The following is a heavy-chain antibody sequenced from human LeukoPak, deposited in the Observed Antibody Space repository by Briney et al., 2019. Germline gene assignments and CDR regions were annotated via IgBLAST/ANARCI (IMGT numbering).Heavy chain of an antibody. Sequence: GGSLRLSCAASGFTFSSYGMHWVRQAPGKGLEWVAVIWYDGSNKYYADSVKGRFTISRDNSKNRLYLQMNSLRAEDTAVYYCARDRGSSWYYYYYGMDVWGQGTTVTVSS. CDR1: GFTFSSYG. CDR2: IWYDGSNK. CDR3: ARDRGSSWYYYYYGMDV. D-gene: IGHD6-13*01. V-gene: IGHV3-33*01. J-gene: IGHJ6*02.